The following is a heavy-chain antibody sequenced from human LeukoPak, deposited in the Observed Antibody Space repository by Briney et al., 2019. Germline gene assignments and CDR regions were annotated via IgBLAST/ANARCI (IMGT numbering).Heavy chain of an antibody. CDR1: GGTFSTNT. Sequence: ASVKVSCKASGGTFSTNTISWVRQAPGKGPEWMGRFIPVLRTAEYTERFQGRVTITADKSTNTAYMELTSLKSEDTAVYYCARGKGFVGHFDSWAQGTLVTVSS. J-gene: IGHJ4*02. D-gene: IGHD2-15*01. CDR3: ARGKGFVGHFDS. CDR2: FIPVLRTA. V-gene: IGHV1-69*08.